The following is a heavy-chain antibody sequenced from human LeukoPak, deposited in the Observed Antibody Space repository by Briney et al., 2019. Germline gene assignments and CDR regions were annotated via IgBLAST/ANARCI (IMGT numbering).Heavy chain of an antibody. CDR2: IEKDGSKK. CDR3: ARDDFGELFSQH. D-gene: IGHD3-10*01. CDR1: RFTFSSYW. Sequence: PGGSLRLSCAASRFTFSSYWMSWVRQAPGRGLEWVANIEKDGSKKYYVDSVKGRFTISRDNAKNSLYLQMNSLRAEDTAVYYCARDDFGELFSQHWGQGTLVTVSS. J-gene: IGHJ1*01. V-gene: IGHV3-7*01.